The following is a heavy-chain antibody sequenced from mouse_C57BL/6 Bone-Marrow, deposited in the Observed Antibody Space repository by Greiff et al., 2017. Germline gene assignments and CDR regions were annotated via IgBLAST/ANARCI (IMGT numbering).Heavy chain of an antibody. CDR1: GFTFSRYG. CDR3: ARGDSNYFDY. Sequence: EVKLMESGGDLVKPGGSLKLSCAASGFTFSRYGMSWVRQTPDKRLEWVATISSGGSYTYYPDSVKGRFTISRDNAKNTLYLQMSSLKSEDTAMYYCARGDSNYFDYWGQGTTLTVSS. CDR2: ISSGGSYT. V-gene: IGHV5-6*01. D-gene: IGHD2-5*01. J-gene: IGHJ2*01.